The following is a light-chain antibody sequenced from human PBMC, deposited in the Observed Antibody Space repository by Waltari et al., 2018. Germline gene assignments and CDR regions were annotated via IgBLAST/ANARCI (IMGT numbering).Light chain of an antibody. CDR1: TPNIGNNH. Sequence: QSVLTQAPSVSAAPGQTATISCPGPTPNIGNNHVSLYQQLPGAAPKIVIYEDNRRPSGIPDRFSGSKSGASATLGITGLQTGDEADYYCGSWDSSLGIGVLGGGTRLTVL. CDR2: EDN. V-gene: IGLV1-51*01. CDR3: GSWDSSLGIGV. J-gene: IGLJ3*02.